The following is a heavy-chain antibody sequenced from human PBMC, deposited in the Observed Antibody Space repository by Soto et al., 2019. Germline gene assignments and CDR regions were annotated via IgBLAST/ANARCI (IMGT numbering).Heavy chain of an antibody. D-gene: IGHD2-15*01. Sequence: VQLLESGGGLVQPGGSLRLSCAASGFTFSSYAMSWVRQAPGKGLEWVSAISGSGGSTYYADSVKGRFTISRDNSKNTLYLQMNSLRAEDTAVYYCAKNGEVVVVVAANGFDYWGQGTLVTVSS. J-gene: IGHJ4*02. CDR2: ISGSGGST. CDR3: AKNGEVVVVVAANGFDY. V-gene: IGHV3-23*01. CDR1: GFTFSSYA.